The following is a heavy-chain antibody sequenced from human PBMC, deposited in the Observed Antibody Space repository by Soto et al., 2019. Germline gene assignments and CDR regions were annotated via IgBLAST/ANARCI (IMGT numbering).Heavy chain of an antibody. CDR3: AGLRGYAGSPIDY. D-gene: IGHD2-15*01. V-gene: IGHV4-59*01. CDR1: GGSIISGY. CDR2: ISYSGNT. J-gene: IGHJ4*02. Sequence: PSETLSLTCTVSGGSIISGYWSWIRQPPGKGLEWIGYISYSGNTNYNPSLKSRVTMSVDTPKNQFSLRLSSVTTADTAVYYGAGLRGYAGSPIDYWGQGTLVTVSS.